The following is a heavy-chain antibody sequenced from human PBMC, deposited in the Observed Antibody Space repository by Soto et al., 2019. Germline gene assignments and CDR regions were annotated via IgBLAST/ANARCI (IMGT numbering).Heavy chain of an antibody. V-gene: IGHV1-46*01. D-gene: IGHD7-27*01. CDR1: GYTFMNHY. J-gene: IGHJ4*02. CDR2: INPIGERI. Sequence: ASVKVSCKTSGYTFMNHYMHWMRQAPGQGREGMGIINPIGERINYAEKFEGRVTMTTDTSTTTVPMELTSLRLEDTAVYYCARDGGNLWGYFDPWGQGSLVTVSS. CDR3: ARDGGNLWGYFDP.